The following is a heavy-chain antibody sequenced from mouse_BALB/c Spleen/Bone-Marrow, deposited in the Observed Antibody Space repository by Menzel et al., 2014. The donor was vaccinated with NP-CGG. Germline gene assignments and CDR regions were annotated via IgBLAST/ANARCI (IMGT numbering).Heavy chain of an antibody. CDR2: IYPYSGGT. CDR1: EYTFTDYN. D-gene: IGHD5-2*01. V-gene: IGHV1S29*02. CDR3: ARSGIPCAMDY. Sequence: EVQLQQSGPELVKPGASVKISCKASEYTFTDYNMHWVKQSPGKSLEWIGYIYPYSGGTGYNQKFKSKATLTVDDSSFTAYMELRSLTTEDSAVYYCARSGIPCAMDYWGQGTSVTVSA. J-gene: IGHJ4*01.